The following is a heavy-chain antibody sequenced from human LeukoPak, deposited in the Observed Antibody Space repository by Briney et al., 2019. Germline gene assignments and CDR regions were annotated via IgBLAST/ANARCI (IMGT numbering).Heavy chain of an antibody. Sequence: ASVKVSCKASGDSFTTYHMHWVRQAPGQGLEWMGIINPSGGSTNYAQNFQGRVTMTRDMSTSTVYMELSSLRSEDTAVYYCAREAVTIFALVRTQTAKSPHRFDPWGQGTLVTVSS. CDR3: AREAVTIFALVRTQTAKSPHRFDP. CDR2: INPSGGST. D-gene: IGHD3/OR15-3a*01. CDR1: GDSFTTYH. V-gene: IGHV1-46*01. J-gene: IGHJ5*02.